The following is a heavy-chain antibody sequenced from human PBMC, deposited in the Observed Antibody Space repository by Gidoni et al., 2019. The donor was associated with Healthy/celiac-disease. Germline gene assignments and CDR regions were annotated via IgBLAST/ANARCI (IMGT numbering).Heavy chain of an antibody. CDR3: AREIGGYSYGYARPYYYGMDV. Sequence: QVQLVQSGAAVKKPGSSVKVSCKASGGTFSSYAISWVRQAPGQGLEWMGGIVPIFGTANYAQKFQGRVTITADESTSTAYMELSSLRSEDTAVYYCAREIGGYSYGYARPYYYGMDVWGQGTTVTVSS. CDR2: IVPIFGTA. J-gene: IGHJ6*02. V-gene: IGHV1-69*01. CDR1: GGTFSSYA. D-gene: IGHD5-18*01.